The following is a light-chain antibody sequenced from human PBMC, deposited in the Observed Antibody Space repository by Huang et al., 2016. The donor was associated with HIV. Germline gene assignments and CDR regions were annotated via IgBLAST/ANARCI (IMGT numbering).Light chain of an antibody. CDR3: QQYNNWLLS. CDR2: GSS. J-gene: IGKJ4*01. Sequence: IVMTQSPATLSVSPGERVTVSCRANRSVSSNLAWYQQRPGQAPRLLIYGSSTRAPGIPVRFSGSGSGTDFSLTISSLQSEDFALYYCQQYNNWLLSFGGGTRVDI. V-gene: IGKV3-15*01. CDR1: RSVSSN.